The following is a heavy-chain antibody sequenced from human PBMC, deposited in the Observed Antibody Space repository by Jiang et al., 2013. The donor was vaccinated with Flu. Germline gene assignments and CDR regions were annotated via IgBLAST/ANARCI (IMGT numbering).Heavy chain of an antibody. V-gene: IGHV1-46*03. D-gene: IGHD3-3*01. Sequence: SGAEVKEPGASVRVSCKASGYTFTSSFMHWVRQAPGQGLEWMGMINPSSGRTDYARKFQGRVTLTRDTSTGTVYMDLNSLRSDDTAVYFCARSPLVYSGHDYWGQGTLVTVSS. J-gene: IGHJ4*02. CDR2: INPSSGRT. CDR3: ARSPLVYSGHDY. CDR1: GYTFTSSF.